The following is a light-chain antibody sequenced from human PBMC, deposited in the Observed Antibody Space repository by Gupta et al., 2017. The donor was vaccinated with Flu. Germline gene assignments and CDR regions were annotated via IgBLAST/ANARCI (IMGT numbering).Light chain of an antibody. CDR2: NND. J-gene: IGLJ2*01. V-gene: IGLV1-44*01. Sequence: QSVLTQPPSASGTPRQRVTISCSGSSLNIGSYTVNWYRHLPGTDPKLLIYNNDLRPSGVPARFSGSKSGTSASLAIYGLQSEDDADYYCAAWDDSLNGVVFGGGTKLTV. CDR1: SLNIGSYT. CDR3: AAWDDSLNGVV.